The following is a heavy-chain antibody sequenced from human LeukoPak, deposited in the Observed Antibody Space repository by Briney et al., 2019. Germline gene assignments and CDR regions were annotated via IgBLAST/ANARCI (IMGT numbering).Heavy chain of an antibody. CDR1: GYTFTGYY. V-gene: IGHV1-2*02. D-gene: IGHD3-3*01. CDR3: ARDTARITIFGVAKYMDV. J-gene: IGHJ6*03. CDR2: INPNSGGT. Sequence: ASVKVSCKASGYTFTGYYMHWVRQAPGQGLEWMGWINPNSGGTSYAQKFQGRVTLTRDTSISTAYMELSRLRSDDTAVYYCARDTARITIFGVAKYMDVWGKGTTVTVSS.